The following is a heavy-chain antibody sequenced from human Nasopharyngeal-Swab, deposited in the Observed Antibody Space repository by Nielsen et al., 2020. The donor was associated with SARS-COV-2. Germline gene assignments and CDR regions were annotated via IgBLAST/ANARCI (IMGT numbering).Heavy chain of an antibody. CDR1: GYSFTSYW. D-gene: IGHD3-10*01. Sequence: KVSCKGSGYSFTSYWISWVRQMPGKGLEWMGRIDPSDSYTNYSPSFQGHVTISADKSISIAYLQWSSLKASDTAMYYCASGGSGSYPYYWGQGTLVTVSS. V-gene: IGHV5-10-1*01. J-gene: IGHJ4*02. CDR3: ASGGSGSYPYY. CDR2: IDPSDSYT.